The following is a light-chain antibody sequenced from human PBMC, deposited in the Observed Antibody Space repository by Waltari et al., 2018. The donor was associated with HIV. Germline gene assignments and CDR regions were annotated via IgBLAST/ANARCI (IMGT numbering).Light chain of an antibody. CDR1: ALPKKY. CDR2: EDN. CDR3: YSTDSSGNPL. J-gene: IGLJ2*01. Sequence: SYELTQPPSVSVSPGQTARITCSGDALPKKYAFWYQQKSGQAPVLVIYEDNKRPSVIPERFSGSSSGTMATLIISGAQVEDEADYCCYSTDSSGNPLFGGGTKLTVL. V-gene: IGLV3-10*01.